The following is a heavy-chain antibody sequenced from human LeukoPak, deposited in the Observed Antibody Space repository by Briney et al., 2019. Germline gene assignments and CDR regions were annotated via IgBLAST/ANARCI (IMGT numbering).Heavy chain of an antibody. V-gene: IGHV4-34*01. CDR1: GGSFSGYY. CDR3: ARGYVGDY. J-gene: IGHJ4*02. CDR2: INHSGST. Sequence: SETLSLTCAVYGGSFSGYYWSWIRQPPGKGLEWIGEINHSGSTNYNPSLKSRVTISVDTSKNQFSLKLSSVTAADTAVYYCARGYVGDYWGQGTLVTVSS. D-gene: IGHD3-16*01.